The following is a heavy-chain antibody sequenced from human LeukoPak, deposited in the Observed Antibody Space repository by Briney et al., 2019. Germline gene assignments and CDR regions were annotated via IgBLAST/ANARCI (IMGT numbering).Heavy chain of an antibody. V-gene: IGHV4-31*03. CDR1: GGSISSGGYY. D-gene: IGHD5-18*01. Sequence: PSETLSLTCTVSGGSISSGGYYWSWVRQHPGKGLEWIGYIYYSGSTYYNPSLKSRVTISVDTSKNQFSLKLSSVTAADTAVYYCARARGYSSPYYFDYWGQGTLVTVSS. CDR2: IYYSGST. CDR3: ARARGYSSPYYFDY. J-gene: IGHJ4*02.